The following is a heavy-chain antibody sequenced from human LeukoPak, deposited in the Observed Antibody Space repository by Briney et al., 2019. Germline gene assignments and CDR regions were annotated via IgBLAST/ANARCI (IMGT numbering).Heavy chain of an antibody. CDR1: GFTVSSNY. CDR2: IYSGGST. D-gene: IGHD6-13*01. CDR3: ARDRSSSWFFDY. Sequence: GGSLRLSCAASGFTVSSNYMSWVRQAPGKGLEWVSVIYSGGSTYYADSVKGRFTISRDNSKNTLYLQMNSLRAEDTAVYYCARDRSSSWFFDYWGQGTLVTVSS. J-gene: IGHJ4*02. V-gene: IGHV3-66*01.